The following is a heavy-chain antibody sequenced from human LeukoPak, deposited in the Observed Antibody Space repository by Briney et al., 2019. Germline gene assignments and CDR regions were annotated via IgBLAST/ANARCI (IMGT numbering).Heavy chain of an antibody. CDR3: ARHGWELRKYFDY. V-gene: IGHV4-38-2*01. CDR1: GCSISSGYY. CDR2: IYHSGST. J-gene: IGHJ4*02. D-gene: IGHD1-26*01. Sequence: PSETLSLTCAVSGCSISSGYYWGCIRQPPGKGLEWIGSIYHSGSTYYNPSLKSRVTISVDTSKNQFSLKLSSVTAADTAVYYCARHGWELRKYFDYWGQGTLVTVS.